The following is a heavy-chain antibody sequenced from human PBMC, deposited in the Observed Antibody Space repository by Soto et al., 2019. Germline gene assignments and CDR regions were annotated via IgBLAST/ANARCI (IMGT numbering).Heavy chain of an antibody. CDR1: GFIFSSYA. J-gene: IGHJ4*02. V-gene: IGHV3-48*02. Sequence: GGSLRLSCAASGFIFSSYAMNWVRQAPGKGLEWVSYISSNSDTIYYSDSVKGRFTILSDNAENSLFLQMNNLRDDDTAVYFCARDSSMVEFDYWGRGTLVTVSS. D-gene: IGHD3-10*01. CDR2: ISSNSDTI. CDR3: ARDSSMVEFDY.